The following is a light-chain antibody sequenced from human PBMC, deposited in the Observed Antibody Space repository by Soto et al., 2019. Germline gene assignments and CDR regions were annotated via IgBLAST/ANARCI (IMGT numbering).Light chain of an antibody. CDR2: EVN. CDR3: SSYAGSSNV. CDR1: SSDVGGYNY. Sequence: QSALNQPPSAAGSAGQSVAISCTGTSSDVGGYNYVSWYQQHPGKAPKLMIYEVNKRPSGVPDRFSGSKSVNTASLTVSGLQAEDEADYYCSSYAGSSNVFGTGTKLTV. V-gene: IGLV2-8*01. J-gene: IGLJ1*01.